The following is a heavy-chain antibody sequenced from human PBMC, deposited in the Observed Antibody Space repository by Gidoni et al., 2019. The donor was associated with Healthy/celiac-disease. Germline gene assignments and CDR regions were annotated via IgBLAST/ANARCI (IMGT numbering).Heavy chain of an antibody. CDR1: GFTFSSYA. D-gene: IGHD5-12*01. CDR2: ISYDGSNK. V-gene: IGHV3-30-3*01. Sequence: QVQLVESGGGVVQPGRSLRLSFAASGFTFSSYAMHWVRQAPGKGLEWVAVISYDGSNKYYADSVKGRFTISRDNSKNTLYLQMNSLRAEDTAVYYCARVGADGYNFVDYWGQGTLVTVSS. J-gene: IGHJ4*02. CDR3: ARVGADGYNFVDY.